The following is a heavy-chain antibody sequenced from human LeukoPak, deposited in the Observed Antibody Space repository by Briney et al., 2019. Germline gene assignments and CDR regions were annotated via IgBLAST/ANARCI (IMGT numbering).Heavy chain of an antibody. Sequence: PGGSLRLSCAASGFNFNNYAMTWIRQPPGKGLEWIGSIYYSGSTYYNPSLKSRVTISVDTSKNQFSLKLSSVTAADTAVYYCARDSYDYGDFGYYYYYYMDVWGKGTTVTISS. CDR3: ARDSYDYGDFGYYYYYYMDV. V-gene: IGHV4-38-2*02. J-gene: IGHJ6*03. D-gene: IGHD4-17*01. CDR2: IYYSGST. CDR1: GFNFNNYA.